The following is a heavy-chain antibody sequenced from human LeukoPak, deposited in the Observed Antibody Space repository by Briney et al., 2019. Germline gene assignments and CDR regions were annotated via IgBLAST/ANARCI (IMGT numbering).Heavy chain of an antibody. J-gene: IGHJ4*02. V-gene: IGHV3-23*01. Sequence: GGSLRLSCAASGFPFRSFVMHWVRQAPGKGLEWVSAISGSGGSTYYADSVKGRFTISRDNSKNTLYLQMNSLRAEDTAVYYCAKVRSSGYYEGNFDYWGQGTLVTVSS. CDR2: ISGSGGST. CDR3: AKVRSSGYYEGNFDY. D-gene: IGHD3-22*01. CDR1: GFPFRSFV.